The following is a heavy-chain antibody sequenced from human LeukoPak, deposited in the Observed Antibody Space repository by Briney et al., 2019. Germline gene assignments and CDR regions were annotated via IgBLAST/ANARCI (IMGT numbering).Heavy chain of an antibody. D-gene: IGHD4-23*01. CDR3: ARDYGGNTDAFDI. CDR1: GYTFTDHY. J-gene: IGHJ3*02. V-gene: IGHV1-2*02. Sequence: ASVKVSCKASGYTFTDHYMYWVRQAPGQGLEWMGWINPNSGGTNYAQNFQGRVTMTGDTSISTAYMELSSLRSDDTAVYYCARDYGGNTDAFDIWGQGTMLIVSS. CDR2: INPNSGGT.